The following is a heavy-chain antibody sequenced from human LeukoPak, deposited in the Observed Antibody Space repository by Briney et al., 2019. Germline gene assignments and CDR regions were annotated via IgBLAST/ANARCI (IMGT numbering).Heavy chain of an antibody. J-gene: IGHJ3*02. CDR1: GFTFSSYG. Sequence: PGRSLRLPCAAYGFTFSSYGMHWVRQAPGKGLEWVAVIWYDGSNKYYADSVKGRFTIPRDNSKNTLYLQMNSLRAEDTAVYYCARDRYIVATNDAFDIWGQGTMVTVSS. D-gene: IGHD5-12*01. CDR3: ARDRYIVATNDAFDI. CDR2: IWYDGSNK. V-gene: IGHV3-33*01.